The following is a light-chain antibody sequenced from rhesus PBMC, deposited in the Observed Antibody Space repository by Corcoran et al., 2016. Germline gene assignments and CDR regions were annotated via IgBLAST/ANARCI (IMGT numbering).Light chain of an antibody. CDR1: QSVSSY. J-gene: IGKJ2*01. Sequence: QVILTQSPATLSLSPGERATLSCRASQSVSSYLAWYQQNPGQAPRLLIYGASSRATGIPDRFSGSWSGTDFTRTISSLEPGEVGVYHCYQHSSGYSFGQGTKVEIK. CDR2: GAS. CDR3: YQHSSGYS. V-gene: IGKV3-10*01.